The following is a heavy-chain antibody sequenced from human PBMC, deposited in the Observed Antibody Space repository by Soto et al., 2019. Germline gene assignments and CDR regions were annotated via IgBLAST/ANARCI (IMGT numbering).Heavy chain of an antibody. CDR2: IYYSGST. D-gene: IGHD3-16*01. Sequence: SETLSLTCTVSGGSISSSSYYWGWIRQPPGKGLEWIGSIYYSGSTYYNPSLKSRVTISVDTSKNQFPLKLSSVTAADTAVYYCASFMGEHDTMGVWGEGTTVTVSS. V-gene: IGHV4-39*01. CDR3: ASFMGEHDTMGV. J-gene: IGHJ6*04. CDR1: GGSISSSSYY.